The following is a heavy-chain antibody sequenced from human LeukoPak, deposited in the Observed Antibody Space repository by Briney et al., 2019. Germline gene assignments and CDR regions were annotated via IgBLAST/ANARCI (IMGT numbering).Heavy chain of an antibody. CDR2: INPSGGST. V-gene: IGHV1-46*01. Sequence: ASVKVSCKASGYTFTSYYMHWVRQAPGQGLEWMGIINPSGGSTSYAQKFQGRVTMTRDTSTSTVYMELSSLRSEDTAVYYCARDMSWFGDPIRPRFDYWGQGTLVTVSS. J-gene: IGHJ4*02. CDR1: GYTFTSYY. D-gene: IGHD3-10*01. CDR3: ARDMSWFGDPIRPRFDY.